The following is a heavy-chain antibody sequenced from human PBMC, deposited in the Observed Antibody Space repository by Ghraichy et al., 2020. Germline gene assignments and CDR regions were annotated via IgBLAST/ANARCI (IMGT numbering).Heavy chain of an antibody. CDR1: GGSISSYY. D-gene: IGHD3-3*01. Sequence: SETLSLTCTVSGGSISSYYWSWIRQPPGKGLEWIGYIYYSGSTNYNPSLKSRVTISVDTSKNQFSLKLSSVTAADTAVYYCARAAYYDFWSGYFSSRPIHEAFDIWGQGTMVTVSS. CDR3: ARAAYYDFWSGYFSSRPIHEAFDI. CDR2: IYYSGST. J-gene: IGHJ3*02. V-gene: IGHV4-59*08.